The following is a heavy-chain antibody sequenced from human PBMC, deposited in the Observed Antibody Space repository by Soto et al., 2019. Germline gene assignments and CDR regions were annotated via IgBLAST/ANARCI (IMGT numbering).Heavy chain of an antibody. J-gene: IGHJ4*02. CDR1: GGTFSSYA. V-gene: IGHV1-69*13. CDR3: ARDSQQLVVSLDY. CDR2: IIPIFGTA. Sequence: SVKVSCKASGGTFSSYAISWVRRAPGQGLEWMGGIIPIFGTANYAQKFQGRVTITADESTSTAYMELSSLRSEDTAVYYCARDSQQLVVSLDYWGQGTLVTVSS. D-gene: IGHD6-13*01.